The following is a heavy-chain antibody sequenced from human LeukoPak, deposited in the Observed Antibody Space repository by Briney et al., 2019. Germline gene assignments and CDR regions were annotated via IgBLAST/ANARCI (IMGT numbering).Heavy chain of an antibody. Sequence: GGSLRLSCAASGFTFSSYATHWVRQAPGKGLEWVAVISYDGSNKYYADSVKGRFTISRDNSKNTLYLQMNSLRAEDTAVYYCARDGSSEYYFDYWGQGTLVTVSS. CDR2: ISYDGSNK. CDR3: ARDGSSEYYFDY. CDR1: GFTFSSYA. D-gene: IGHD3-22*01. V-gene: IGHV3-30-3*01. J-gene: IGHJ4*02.